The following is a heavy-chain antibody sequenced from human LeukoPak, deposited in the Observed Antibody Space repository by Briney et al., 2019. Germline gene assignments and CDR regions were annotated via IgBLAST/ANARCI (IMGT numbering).Heavy chain of an antibody. D-gene: IGHD2-15*01. CDR1: GFTVSSNY. Sequence: GGSLRLSCAASGFTVSSNYMSWVRQAPGKGLEWVSVIYSGGSTYYADSVKGRFTISRDNSKNTLYLQMSSLRAEDTAVYYCARGRGVEYCSGGSCDPPTDAFDIWGQGTMVTVSS. V-gene: IGHV3-53*01. CDR2: IYSGGST. CDR3: ARGRGVEYCSGGSCDPPTDAFDI. J-gene: IGHJ3*02.